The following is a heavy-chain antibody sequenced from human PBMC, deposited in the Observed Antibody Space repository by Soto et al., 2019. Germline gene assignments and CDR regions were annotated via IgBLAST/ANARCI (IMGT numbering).Heavy chain of an antibody. CDR1: GFTFSSYG. J-gene: IGHJ6*01. D-gene: IGHD2-15*01. V-gene: IGHV3-33*01. CDR3: ARTDCSGGSCYPYYYYYYGMDV. Sequence: QVQLVESGGGVVQPGRSLRLSCAASGFTFSSYGMHWVRQAPGKGLEWVAVIWYDGSNKYYADSVKGRFTISRDNSKNTLYLQMNSLRAEDTAVYYCARTDCSGGSCYPYYYYYYGMDVW. CDR2: IWYDGSNK.